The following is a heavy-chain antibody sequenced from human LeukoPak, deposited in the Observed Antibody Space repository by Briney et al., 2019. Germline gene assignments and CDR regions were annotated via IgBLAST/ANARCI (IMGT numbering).Heavy chain of an antibody. D-gene: IGHD3-9*01. V-gene: IGHV4-59*01. CDR3: ARVQESQIDYYFDY. CDR2: IYYSGST. Sequence: SETLSLTCTVSGGSISSYYWSWIRKPPGKGLEWLGYIYYSGSTNYNPSLKSRVTISVDTSKNQFSLKLSSVTAADTAVYYCARVQESQIDYYFDYWGQGTLVTVSS. J-gene: IGHJ4*02. CDR1: GGSISSYY.